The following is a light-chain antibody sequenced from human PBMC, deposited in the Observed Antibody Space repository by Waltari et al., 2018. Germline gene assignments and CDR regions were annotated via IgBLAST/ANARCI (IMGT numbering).Light chain of an antibody. CDR1: QSLVHSDGNTY. CDR3: MEAAQLTWT. CDR2: KIS. J-gene: IGKJ1*01. Sequence: IVLTETPLTSPVTLGQPASSPRRPNQSLVHSDGNTYLSWLHQRPGQPPRLLIHKISNRFSGVPDRFSGSGAGTDLTLKISRVEAEDVGVYYCMEAAQLTWTFGQGTKVEIK. V-gene: IGKV2-24*01.